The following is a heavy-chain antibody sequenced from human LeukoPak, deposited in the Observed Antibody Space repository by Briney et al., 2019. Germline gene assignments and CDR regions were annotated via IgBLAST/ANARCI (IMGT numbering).Heavy chain of an antibody. J-gene: IGHJ6*03. CDR3: AKGYCSSTSCYAGVYYYYYMDV. V-gene: IGHV3-9*01. CDR2: ISWNSGSI. CDR1: GFTFSSYA. Sequence: GGSLRLSCAASGFTFSSYAMNWVRQAPGKGLEWVSGISWNSGSIGYADSVKGRFTISRDNAKNSLYLQMNSLRAEDTALYYCAKGYCSSTSCYAGVYYYYYMDVWGKGTTVTVSS. D-gene: IGHD2-2*01.